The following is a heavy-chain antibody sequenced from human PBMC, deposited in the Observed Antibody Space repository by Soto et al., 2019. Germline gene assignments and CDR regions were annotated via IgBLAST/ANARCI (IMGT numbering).Heavy chain of an antibody. CDR2: ISDDGSNN. CDR1: GFTFSSDA. V-gene: IGHV3-30-3*01. D-gene: IGHD6-25*01. Sequence: GGSLRLSCAASGFTFSSDAMHWVRQAPGKGLEWVTVISDDGSNNYYADSVKGRFTISRDTSKNTLYLQMNSLRVEDTAVYYCARGGYSSDWNFDYWGQGTLVTVSS. J-gene: IGHJ4*02. CDR3: ARGGYSSDWNFDY.